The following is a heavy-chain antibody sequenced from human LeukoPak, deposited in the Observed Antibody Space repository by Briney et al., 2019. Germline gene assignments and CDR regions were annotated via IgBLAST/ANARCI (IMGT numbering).Heavy chain of an antibody. J-gene: IGHJ4*02. D-gene: IGHD2-2*01. CDR1: GGSISSGGYS. CDR3: AKPYQLHIRWGVSNYFDY. CDR2: INHSGST. V-gene: IGHV4-30-2*01. Sequence: SETLSLTCAVSGGSISSGGYSWSWIRQPPGKGLEWIGEINHSGSTSYNPSLKSRVTISVDTSKNQFSLKLSSVTAADTAVYYCAKPYQLHIRWGVSNYFDYWGQGTLVTVSS.